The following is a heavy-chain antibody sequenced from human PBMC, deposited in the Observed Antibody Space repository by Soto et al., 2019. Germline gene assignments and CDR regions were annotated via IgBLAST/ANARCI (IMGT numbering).Heavy chain of an antibody. CDR1: GFTFSSYA. J-gene: IGHJ5*02. D-gene: IGHD6-19*01. CDR3: AKGIAVALYNWFDP. CDR2: ISGSGGST. V-gene: IGHV3-23*01. Sequence: HPGRSLRLSCAASGFTFSSYAMSWVRQAPGKGLEWVSAISGSGGSTYYADSVKGRFTISRDNSKNTLYLQMNSLRAEDTAVYYCAKGIAVALYNWFDPWGQGTLVTVSS.